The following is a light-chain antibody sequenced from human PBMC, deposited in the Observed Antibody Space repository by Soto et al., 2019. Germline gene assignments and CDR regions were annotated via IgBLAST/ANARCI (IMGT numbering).Light chain of an antibody. CDR1: QDISNY. J-gene: IGKJ2*01. Sequence: DILMTQSPSSLSASVGDRVTITCQASQDISNYLNWYQQKPGKAPKLLIYDASNLETGVPSRFSGSGSGTDFTLTISSLQPEDIATYYCQQYDNLPYTFGPGTKLEIK. CDR3: QQYDNLPYT. CDR2: DAS. V-gene: IGKV1-33*01.